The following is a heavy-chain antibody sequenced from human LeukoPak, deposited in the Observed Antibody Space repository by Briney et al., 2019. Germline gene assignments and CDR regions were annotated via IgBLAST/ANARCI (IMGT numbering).Heavy chain of an antibody. Sequence: ASVTVSLQSSVYTFSSYGFRWVRQPPGKGLAWMGWSSAYTGHTMFAQKYQGRVTMTTDTSTSTAYMELRSLRSDDTAVYYCARGGGSYGDYSLWLGYWGQGTLVTVSS. J-gene: IGHJ4*02. V-gene: IGHV1-18*01. CDR3: ARGGGSYGDYSLWLGY. D-gene: IGHD4-17*01. CDR1: VYTFSSYG. CDR2: SSAYTGHT.